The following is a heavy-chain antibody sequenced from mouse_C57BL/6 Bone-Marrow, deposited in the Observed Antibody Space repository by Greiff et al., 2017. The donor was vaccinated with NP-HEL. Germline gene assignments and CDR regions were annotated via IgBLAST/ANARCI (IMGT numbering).Heavy chain of an antibody. CDR1: GYAFSSYW. CDR2: IYPGDGDT. Sequence: VQLQQSGAELVKPGASVKISCKASGYAFSSYWMNWVKQRPGKGLEWIGQIYPGDGDTNYNGKFKGKATLTADESSSTAYMQLSSLTSEDAAVYFCARRDDGDDFDYGGQGTTLTVSS. CDR3: ARRDDGDDFDY. D-gene: IGHD2-12*01. J-gene: IGHJ2*01. V-gene: IGHV1-80*01.